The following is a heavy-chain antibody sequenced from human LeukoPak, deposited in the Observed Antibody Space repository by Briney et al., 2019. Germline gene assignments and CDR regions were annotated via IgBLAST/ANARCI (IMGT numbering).Heavy chain of an antibody. J-gene: IGHJ3*02. V-gene: IGHV4-34*01. CDR2: INHSGST. Sequence: ASETLSLTCAVYGGSFSGYYWSWIRQPPGKGLEWIGEINHSGSTNYNPSLKSRVNISVDTSKNQFSLKLSSVTAADTAVYYCSLGDAFEIWGQGTMVTVSS. CDR3: SLGDAFEI. CDR1: GGSFSGYY. D-gene: IGHD7-27*01.